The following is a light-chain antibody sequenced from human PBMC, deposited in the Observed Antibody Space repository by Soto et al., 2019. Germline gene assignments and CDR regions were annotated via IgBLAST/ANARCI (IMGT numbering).Light chain of an antibody. Sequence: EIVLTQSPGTLSLSPWERATLSCRASQSVNSNFLTWYQQKPGQAPRLLIYAASSRATGIPDRFSGSGSGTDFTLTIGSLQPEDIATYYCQQYDNLPRTFGQGTKVDIK. CDR1: QSVNSNF. V-gene: IGKV3-20*01. CDR2: AAS. J-gene: IGKJ1*01. CDR3: QQYDNLPRT.